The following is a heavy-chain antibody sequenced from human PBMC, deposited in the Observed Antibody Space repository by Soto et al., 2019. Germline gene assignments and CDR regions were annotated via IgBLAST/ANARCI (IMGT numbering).Heavy chain of an antibody. V-gene: IGHV1-69*13. CDR2: IMPIFRTP. CDR3: ARDFSMVVVATGY. J-gene: IGHJ4*02. Sequence: ASVKVSCKASGGTFTNSAISWVRQAPGQGLEWMGGIMPIFRTPDYAQKFQGRVTITADESTSTVYMELSGLRSDDTAVYYCARDFSMVVVATGYWGQGTLVTVSS. CDR1: GGTFTNSA. D-gene: IGHD3-22*01.